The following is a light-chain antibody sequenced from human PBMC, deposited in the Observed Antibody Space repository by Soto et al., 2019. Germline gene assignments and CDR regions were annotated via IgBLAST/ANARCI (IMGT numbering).Light chain of an antibody. V-gene: IGLV1-40*01. CDR3: QSSDSSLSGSVV. Sequence: QSVLTQPPSVSGAPGQRVTISCAGSSYNIGAGYDVNWYQQFPGTAPKLLIYEDTNRPSGVPDRFSGSKSATSASLAITGLQAEDEANYYCQSSDSSLSGSVVFGGGTKLTVL. CDR2: EDT. J-gene: IGLJ2*01. CDR1: SYNIGAGYD.